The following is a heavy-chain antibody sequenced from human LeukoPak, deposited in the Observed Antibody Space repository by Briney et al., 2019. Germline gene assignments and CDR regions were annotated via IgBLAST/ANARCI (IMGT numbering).Heavy chain of an antibody. V-gene: IGHV4-31*03. Sequence: SETLSLTCTVSGGSISSGGYYWSRIRQHPGKGLEWIGYIYYSGSTYYNPSLKSRVTISVDTSKNQFSLKLSSVTAADTAVYYCAREKSCSSTSCPYFDYWGQGTLVTVSS. CDR1: GGSISSGGYY. CDR2: IYYSGST. D-gene: IGHD2-2*01. J-gene: IGHJ4*02. CDR3: AREKSCSSTSCPYFDY.